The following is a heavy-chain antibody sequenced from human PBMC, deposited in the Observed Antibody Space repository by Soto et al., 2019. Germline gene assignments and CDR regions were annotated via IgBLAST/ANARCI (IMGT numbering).Heavy chain of an antibody. V-gene: IGHV3-23*01. D-gene: IGHD3-16*01. Sequence: EAQLLESGGGLVQPGGSLRLSCVASGFIFRDYGMGWVRQAPAKGLQWVASIQSTCGSTYYADSVKGRFTISRDNSRDTLYLQMNSLSAEDTAFYHCAEDIRASRGSQNYGWFDSWSQGTLVTVSS. CDR2: IQSTCGST. CDR3: AEDIRASRGSQNYGWFDS. J-gene: IGHJ5*01. CDR1: GFIFRDYG.